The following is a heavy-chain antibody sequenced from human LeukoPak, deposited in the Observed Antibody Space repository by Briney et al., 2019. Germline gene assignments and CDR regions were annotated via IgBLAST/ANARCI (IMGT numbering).Heavy chain of an antibody. V-gene: IGHV4-59*08. J-gene: IGHJ6*02. CDR2: IYYSGST. CDR3: ARLGDGYIKRTHGMDV. Sequence: SETLSLTCTVSGGSISSYYWSWIRQPPGKGLEWIGYIYYSGSTNYNPSLKSRVTISVDTSKNQFSLKLSSVTAADTAVYYCARLGDGYIKRTHGMDVWGQGTTVTVSS. CDR1: GGSISSYY. D-gene: IGHD5-24*01.